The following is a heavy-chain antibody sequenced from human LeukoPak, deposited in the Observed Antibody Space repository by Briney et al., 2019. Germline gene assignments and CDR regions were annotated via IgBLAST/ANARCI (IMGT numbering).Heavy chain of an antibody. CDR2: ISGSGGST. V-gene: IGHV3-23*01. D-gene: IGHD3-22*01. Sequence: GGSLRLSCAASGFTFSKAWMSWVRQAPGKGLEWVSTISGSGGSTYYADSVKGRFTISRDSSKNTLYLQMNGLRAEDTAVYYCAKQYYYGSTGYYYPDYWGQGTLVTVSS. J-gene: IGHJ4*02. CDR1: GFTFSKAW. CDR3: AKQYYYGSTGYYYPDY.